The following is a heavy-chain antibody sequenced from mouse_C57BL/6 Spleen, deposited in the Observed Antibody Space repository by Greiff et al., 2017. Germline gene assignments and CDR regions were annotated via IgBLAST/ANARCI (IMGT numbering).Heavy chain of an antibody. Sequence: EVKLVESGGGLVQPGGSLSLSCAASGFPFTDYYMSWVRQPPGKSLEWLGFIRNKANGYTTEYSASVKGRFTISRDNSQSILYLQMNALRAEDSATYYCARIGGGAFDDWGQGTTLTVSS. CDR2: IRNKANGYTT. J-gene: IGHJ2*01. V-gene: IGHV7-3*01. CDR3: ARIGGGAFDD. D-gene: IGHD2-14*01. CDR1: GFPFTDYY.